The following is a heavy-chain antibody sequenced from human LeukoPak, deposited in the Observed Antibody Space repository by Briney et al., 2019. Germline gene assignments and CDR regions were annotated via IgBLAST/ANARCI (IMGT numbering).Heavy chain of an antibody. CDR1: GGSFSGYY. Sequence: SETLSLTCAVYGGSFSGYYWSWIRQPPGKGLEWIGEINHSGSTNYNPSLKSRVTISVDTSKNQFSLKLSSVTAADTAVYYYARPDGPTPRYSSGRYAFDIWGQGTMVTVSS. V-gene: IGHV4-34*01. CDR3: ARPDGPTPRYSSGRYAFDI. CDR2: INHSGST. J-gene: IGHJ3*02. D-gene: IGHD6-19*01.